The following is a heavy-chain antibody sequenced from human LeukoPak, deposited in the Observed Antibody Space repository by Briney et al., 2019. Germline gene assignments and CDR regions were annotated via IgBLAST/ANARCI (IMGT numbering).Heavy chain of an antibody. CDR1: GYTLTELS. J-gene: IGHJ3*01. D-gene: IGHD2-15*01. V-gene: IGHV1-24*01. CDR2: FDPEDGET. CDR3: ATLQDYCSGGSCYSDAFDV. Sequence: GASVKVSCKVSGYTLTELSMHWVRQAPGKGLEWMGGFDPEDGETIYAQKFQGRVTMTEDTSTDTAYMELSSLRSADTAVYFCATLQDYCSGGSCYSDAFDVWGQGTMVTVSS.